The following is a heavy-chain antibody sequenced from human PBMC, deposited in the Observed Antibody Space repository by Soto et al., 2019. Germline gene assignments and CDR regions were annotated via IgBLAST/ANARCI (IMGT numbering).Heavy chain of an antibody. CDR3: ARVRIRILPASPLLSDP. D-gene: IGHD2-21*02. CDR1: GGSLSSSHN. Sequence: VSGGSLSSSHNCGCIRQLPRKKLEWIGSIYHSGSTYYNTSLKSRLTISIDTSKNQFSLRLTSVTAADTAVYYCARVRIRILPASPLLSDPSRDRTL. J-gene: IGHJ5*02. V-gene: IGHV4-38-2*02. CDR2: IYHSGST.